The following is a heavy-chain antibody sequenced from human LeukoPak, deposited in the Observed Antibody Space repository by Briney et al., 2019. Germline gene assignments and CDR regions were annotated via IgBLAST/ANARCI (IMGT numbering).Heavy chain of an antibody. CDR2: ISGSGGST. J-gene: IGHJ4*02. D-gene: IGHD2-2*01. V-gene: IGHV3-23*01. CDR3: AKARDVVVPAAMGGSFDY. CDR1: GFTFSSHA. Sequence: GGSLRLSCAASGFTFSSHAMSWVRQASGKGLEWVSAISGSGGSTYYADSVKGRFTISRDNSKNTLYLQMNSLRAEDTAVYYCAKARDVVVPAAMGGSFDYWGQGTLVTVSS.